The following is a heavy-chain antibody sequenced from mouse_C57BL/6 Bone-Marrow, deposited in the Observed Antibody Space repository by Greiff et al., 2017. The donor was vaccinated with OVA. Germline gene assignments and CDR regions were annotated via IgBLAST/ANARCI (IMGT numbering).Heavy chain of an antibody. V-gene: IGHV1-63*01. J-gene: IGHJ4*01. D-gene: IGHD1-1*01. CDR2: IYPGGGYT. CDR3: ARSGTVVDYAMDY. CDR1: GYTFTNYW. Sequence: VQLKESGAELVRPGTSVKMSCKASGYTFTNYWIGWAKQRPGHGLEWIGDIYPGGGYTNYNEKFKGKATLTADKSSSTAYMQFSSLTSEDSAIYYCARSGTVVDYAMDYWGQGTSVTVSS.